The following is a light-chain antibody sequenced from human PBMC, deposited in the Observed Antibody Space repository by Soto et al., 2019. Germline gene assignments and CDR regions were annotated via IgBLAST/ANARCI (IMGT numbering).Light chain of an antibody. CDR1: SSNIGAGFD. Sequence: QSVLTQPPSVSGAPGQRVTISCTGSSSNIGAGFDVYWYQHLPGTAPKLLIYDNTNRPSGVPDRFSGSKAGTSASLAITGLQAEDAADYYGQSYDSSLSAVVFGGVTKVTVL. J-gene: IGLJ2*01. CDR2: DNT. CDR3: QSYDSSLSAVV. V-gene: IGLV1-40*01.